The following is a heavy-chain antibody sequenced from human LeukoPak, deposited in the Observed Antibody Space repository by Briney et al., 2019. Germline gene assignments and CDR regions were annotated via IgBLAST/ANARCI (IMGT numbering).Heavy chain of an antibody. J-gene: IGHJ3*02. CDR3: AKDLTYYDFPDAFDI. V-gene: IGHV3-21*01. CDR1: GFNFNTYT. CDR2: ISSDSSYI. Sequence: TGGSLRLSCAASGFNFNTYTMNWVRQAPGKGLEWVSSISSDSSYIYYADAVHGRFTVSRDNAKYSLYLQMNSLRAEDTAVYYCAKDLTYYDFPDAFDIWGQGTMVTVSS. D-gene: IGHD3-3*01.